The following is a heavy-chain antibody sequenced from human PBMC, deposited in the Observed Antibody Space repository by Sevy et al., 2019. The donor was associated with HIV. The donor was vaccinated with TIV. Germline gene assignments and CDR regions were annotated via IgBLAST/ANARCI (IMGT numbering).Heavy chain of an antibody. D-gene: IGHD1-26*01. CDR1: GFTFNNYN. CDR3: ARDGGATDYGMDL. Sequence: GESLKISCAASGFTFNNYNFNWVRQAPGKGLECVSSISTSSRYIYYAYSLKGRFTISRDNAKNSLYLQMNSLRAEDTAVYYCARDGGATDYGMDLWGQGTTVTVSS. J-gene: IGHJ6*02. CDR2: ISTSSRYI. V-gene: IGHV3-21*01.